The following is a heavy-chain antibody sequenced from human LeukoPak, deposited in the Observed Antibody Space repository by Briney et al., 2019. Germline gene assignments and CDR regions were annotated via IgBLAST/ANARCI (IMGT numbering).Heavy chain of an antibody. D-gene: IGHD3-10*01. V-gene: IGHV3-30-3*02. Sequence: PGGSLRLSCAASGFTFSSYAMHWVRQAPGKGLEWVAVISCDGSNKYYADSVKGRFTISRDNSKNTLYLQMSSLRAEDTAVYYCAKSGTVRGAKFNRPFDYWGQGTLVTVSS. CDR2: ISCDGSNK. J-gene: IGHJ4*02. CDR1: GFTFSSYA. CDR3: AKSGTVRGAKFNRPFDY.